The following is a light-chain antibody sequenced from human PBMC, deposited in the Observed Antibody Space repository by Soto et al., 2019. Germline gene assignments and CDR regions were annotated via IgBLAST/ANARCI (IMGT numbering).Light chain of an antibody. CDR2: GAS. J-gene: IGKJ1*01. V-gene: IGKV3-15*01. CDR3: QQYYSFPPT. CDR1: QSVRTN. Sequence: EIVLTQSPATLSVSPGDRVTLSFRASQSVRTNSAWYQQKPGQAPRLLIYGASTRATGIPARFSGSGSGTDFTLTISCLQSEDFATYYCQQYYSFPPTLGQGTKVDIK.